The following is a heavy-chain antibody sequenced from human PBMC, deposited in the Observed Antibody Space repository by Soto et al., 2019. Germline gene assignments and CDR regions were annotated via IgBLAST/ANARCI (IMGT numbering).Heavy chain of an antibody. CDR2: ISKNGIDI. CDR3: APRKYGSFNIGAFDI. Sequence: GSLRLSCAASGFSFSTYEMNWIRQAPGKGLEWVSYISKNGIDIYYADSVKGRFTISRDNANNSLSLQMDSLRPEDTAVYYCAPRKYGSFNIGAFDIWGQGPMVAVSS. CDR1: GFSFSTYE. J-gene: IGHJ3*02. V-gene: IGHV3-48*03. D-gene: IGHD1-26*01.